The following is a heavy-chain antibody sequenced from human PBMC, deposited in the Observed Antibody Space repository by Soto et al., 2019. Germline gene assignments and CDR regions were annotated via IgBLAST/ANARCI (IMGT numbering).Heavy chain of an antibody. CDR3: ARDDVVVLASTRARYYYGSDA. CDR2: IYSGGST. CDR1: GFTFSSNY. Sequence: EVQLVESGGGLIQPGGSLRLSCAASGFTFSSNYMSWVRQAPGKGLEWVSVIYSGGSTYYSDSVKGRFTISRDNAKNTLYLQMRSQIAEYAAVYYWARDDVVVLASTRARYYYGSDAWGQGTTVTGSS. D-gene: IGHD2-15*01. V-gene: IGHV3-53*01. J-gene: IGHJ6*02.